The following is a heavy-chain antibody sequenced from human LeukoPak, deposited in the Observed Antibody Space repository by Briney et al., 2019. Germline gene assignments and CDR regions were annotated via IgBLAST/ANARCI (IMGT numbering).Heavy chain of an antibody. CDR1: CYTFTTYG. CDR3: ARGRPESPFDP. V-gene: IGHV1-18*01. CDR2: ISTYDDNI. J-gene: IGHJ5*02. Sequence: ASVKVSCKASCYTFTTYGLSWVRQAPGQGLEWLGWISTYDDNIKYAQSLQGRLTLTIDTSTSTAYMELRSLTSDDTAVYFCARGRPESPFDPWGQGTLVTVSS. D-gene: IGHD1-1*01.